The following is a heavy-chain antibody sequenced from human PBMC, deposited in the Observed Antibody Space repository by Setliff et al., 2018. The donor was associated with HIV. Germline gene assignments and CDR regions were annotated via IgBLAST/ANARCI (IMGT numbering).Heavy chain of an antibody. V-gene: IGHV1-46*01. CDR2: INPSGGST. D-gene: IGHD3-10*01. CDR1: GYTFTSYL. J-gene: IGHJ4*02. Sequence: ASVKVSCKASGYTFTSYLIQWVRQAPGKGLEWMGVINPSGGSTSYAQKFQGRVTMTRDTSTSTVYMELSSLRSEDTAVYYCAREGYGSRFDYWGQGTLVTVSS. CDR3: AREGYGSRFDY.